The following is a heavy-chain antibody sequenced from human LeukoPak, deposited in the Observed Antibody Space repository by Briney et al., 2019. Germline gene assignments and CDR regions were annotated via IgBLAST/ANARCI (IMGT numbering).Heavy chain of an antibody. CDR2: ISYDGSNK. V-gene: IGHV3-30*04. J-gene: IGHJ4*02. Sequence: GGSLRLSCAASGLTFSSYAMHWVRQTPGKGLERVAVISYDGSNKYYADSVKGRFTISRDNSKNTLYLQMNSLRAEDTAVYYCARDTPLDSSGYYFDYWGQGTLVTVSS. CDR3: ARDTPLDSSGYYFDY. CDR1: GLTFSSYA. D-gene: IGHD3-22*01.